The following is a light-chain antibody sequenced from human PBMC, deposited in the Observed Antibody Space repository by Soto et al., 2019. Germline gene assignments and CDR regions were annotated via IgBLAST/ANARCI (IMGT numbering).Light chain of an antibody. CDR3: CSYAGSYTYV. Sequence: QPVLTQPRSVSRTTGQSVTISWTGTSNDVGSYNYVSWYQQHPGKAPKLMIYDVSKRPSGVPDRFSGSKSGSTASLTLSGLQAEDEADYYCCSYAGSYTYVFGTGTKV. J-gene: IGLJ1*01. V-gene: IGLV2-11*01. CDR1: SNDVGSYNY. CDR2: DVS.